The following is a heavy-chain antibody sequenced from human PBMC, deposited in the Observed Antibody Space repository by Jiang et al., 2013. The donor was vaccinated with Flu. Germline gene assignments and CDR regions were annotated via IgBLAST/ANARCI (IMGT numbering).Heavy chain of an antibody. D-gene: IGHD6-6*01. CDR3: AALDSWHLVRIH. CDR2: ISYDGSNK. J-gene: IGHJ4*02. CDR1: GFTFNNYA. Sequence: QLVESGGGVVQPGRSLRLSCAASGFTFNNYAMHWVRQAPGKGLEWVAVISYDGSNKYYADSVKGRFTISRDNSKNTLYLQMNSLRAEDTAVYYCAALDSWHLVRIHWGQGTLVTVSS. V-gene: IGHV3-30-3*01.